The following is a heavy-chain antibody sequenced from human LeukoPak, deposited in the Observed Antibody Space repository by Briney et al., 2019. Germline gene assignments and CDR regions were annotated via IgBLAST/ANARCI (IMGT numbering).Heavy chain of an antibody. CDR2: IRYDGNTK. CDR1: GFTFSSYG. Sequence: GGSLRLSCAASGFTFSSYGMHWVGQAPGKGLEWVAYIRYDGNTKYYADPVKGRFTISRDNSKNTLFLQMNSLRAEDTAVYYCAKGVLVPPTYFDYWGHGTLVTVSS. CDR3: AKGVLVPPTYFDY. D-gene: IGHD3-3*01. J-gene: IGHJ4*01. V-gene: IGHV3-30*02.